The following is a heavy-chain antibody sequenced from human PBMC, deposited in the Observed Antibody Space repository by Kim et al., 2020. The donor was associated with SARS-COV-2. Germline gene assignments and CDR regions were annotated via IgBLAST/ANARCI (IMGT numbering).Heavy chain of an antibody. CDR1: GYTFTSYD. CDR3: ARVDYDFWSGSDYYYYMDV. CDR2: MNPNSGNT. J-gene: IGHJ6*03. V-gene: IGHV1-8*01. D-gene: IGHD3-3*01. Sequence: ASVKVSCKASGYTFTSYDINWVRQATGQGLEWMGWMNPNSGNTGYAQKFQGRVTMTRNTSISTAYMELSSLRSEDTAVYYCARVDYDFWSGSDYYYYMDVWGKGTTVTVSS.